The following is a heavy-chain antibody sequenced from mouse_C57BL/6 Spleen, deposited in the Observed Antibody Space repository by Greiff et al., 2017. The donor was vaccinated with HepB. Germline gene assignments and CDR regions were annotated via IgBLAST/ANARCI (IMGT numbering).Heavy chain of an antibody. D-gene: IGHD1-1*01. Sequence: QVQLQQPGAELVKPGASVKLSCKASGYTFTSYWMQWVKQRPGQGLEWRGEMDPADSYTKYNHKFKGKATLTVDTSSSTAYMQLSSLTSEDSAVYYWARGGSSFWYFDVWGTGTTVTVSS. V-gene: IGHV1-50*01. CDR3: ARGGSSFWYFDV. CDR2: MDPADSYT. J-gene: IGHJ1*03. CDR1: GYTFTSYW.